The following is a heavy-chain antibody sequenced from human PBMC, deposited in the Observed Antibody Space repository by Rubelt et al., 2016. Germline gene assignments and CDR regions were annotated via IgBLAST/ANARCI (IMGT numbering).Heavy chain of an antibody. CDR2: IYYSGST. Sequence: QLQLQESGPGLVKPSETLSLTCTVSGGSISSGGYYWSWIRQHPGKGLEWIGYIYYSGSTYYNPSLKSRVTISVDTSKNQFSLKLSSVTAADTAVYYCARGRELYYYGMDVWGQGTTVTVSS. D-gene: IGHD1-7*01. V-gene: IGHV4-31*03. CDR3: ARGRELYYYGMDV. J-gene: IGHJ6*02. CDR1: GGSISSGGYY.